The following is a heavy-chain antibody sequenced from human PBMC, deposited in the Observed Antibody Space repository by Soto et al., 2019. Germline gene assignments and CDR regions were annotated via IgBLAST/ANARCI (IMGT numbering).Heavy chain of an antibody. Sequence: SVKVSCKASGGTFSSYTISWVRQAPGQGLEWMGRIIPILGIANYAQKFQGRVTITADKSTSTAYMELGSLRSEDTAVYYCARGGSSRFGDYYGMDVWGQGTTVTVSS. J-gene: IGHJ6*02. CDR1: GGTFSSYT. V-gene: IGHV1-69*02. CDR2: IIPILGIA. CDR3: ARGGSSRFGDYYGMDV. D-gene: IGHD3-10*01.